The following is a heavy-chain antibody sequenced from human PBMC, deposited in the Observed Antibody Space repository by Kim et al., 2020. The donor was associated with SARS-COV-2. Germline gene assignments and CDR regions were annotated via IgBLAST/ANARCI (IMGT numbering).Heavy chain of an antibody. V-gene: IGHV4-39*01. CDR1: GGSISSSSYY. D-gene: IGHD3-10*01. CDR2: IYYSGST. CDR3: ASLKLLWFGESFDY. Sequence: SETLSLTCTVSGGSISSSSYYWGWIRQPPGKGLEWIGSIYYSGSTYYNPSLKSRVTISVDTSKNQFSLKLSSVTAADTAVYYCASLKLLWFGESFDYWGQGTLGTVSS. J-gene: IGHJ4*02.